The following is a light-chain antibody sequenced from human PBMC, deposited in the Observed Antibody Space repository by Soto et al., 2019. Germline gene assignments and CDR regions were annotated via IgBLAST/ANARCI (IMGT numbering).Light chain of an antibody. CDR3: QQFNNWPHT. Sequence: EIVLTQSPATLSVSPGERATLSCRASQSVNQKLGWYQQKPGQAPRLLIYVASYRATGIPARFSGSGSGTEYTLTISNLQAEDFAVYYSQQFNNWPHTFGQGTRLEIK. CDR1: QSVNQK. J-gene: IGKJ2*01. CDR2: VAS. V-gene: IGKV3-15*01.